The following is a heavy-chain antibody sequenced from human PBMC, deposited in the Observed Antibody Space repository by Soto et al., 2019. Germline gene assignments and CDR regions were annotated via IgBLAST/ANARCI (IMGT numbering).Heavy chain of an antibody. D-gene: IGHD6-6*01. CDR2: IFSNDEK. CDR1: GFPLSNARMG. CDR3: ARIQSEPSAYYYYGMDV. V-gene: IGHV2-26*01. J-gene: IGHJ6*02. Sequence: SGPTLVNPTETLTLTCTVSGFPLSNARMGVSWIRQPPGKALEWLAHIFSNDEKSYSTSLKSRLTISKDTSKSQVVLTMTNMDPVDTATYYCARIQSEPSAYYYYGMDVWGQGTTVTVSS.